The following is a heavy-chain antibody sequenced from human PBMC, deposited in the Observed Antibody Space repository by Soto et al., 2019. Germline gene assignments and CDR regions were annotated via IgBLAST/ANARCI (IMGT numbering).Heavy chain of an antibody. D-gene: IGHD6-6*01. J-gene: IGHJ5*02. CDR2: ISSSSGSI. CDR1: GLPVAPYS. CDR3: ARDNDGAQFASSYNDL. V-gene: IGHV3-48*01. Sequence: GWSLRLSCAAAGLPVAPYSINWARQAPGRGLDLVSYISSSSGSIFYADSVRGRFTISRDNSRNSVFLHLNSLRAEDTAVYYCARDNDGAQFASSYNDLWGQGTLVTV.